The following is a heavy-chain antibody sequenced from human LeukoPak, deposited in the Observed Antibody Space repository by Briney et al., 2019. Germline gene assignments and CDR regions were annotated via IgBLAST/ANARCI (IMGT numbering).Heavy chain of an antibody. Sequence: SGGTLRLSCAASGFTFSSYAMSWVRQAPGKGLEWVSAISGSGGSTYYADSVKGRFTISRDNSKNTLYLQMNSLRAEDTAVYYCAKDIRLKRAQKHLPFDYWGQGTLVTVSS. CDR3: AKDIRLKRAQKHLPFDY. J-gene: IGHJ4*02. CDR2: ISGSGGST. D-gene: IGHD2-21*02. CDR1: GFTFSSYA. V-gene: IGHV3-23*01.